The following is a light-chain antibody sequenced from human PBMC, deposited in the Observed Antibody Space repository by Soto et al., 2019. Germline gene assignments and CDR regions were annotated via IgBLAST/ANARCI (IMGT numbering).Light chain of an antibody. CDR1: SSNIGAGYD. CDR3: QSYDSRLSVSDV. V-gene: IGLV1-40*01. J-gene: IGLJ1*01. CDR2: VNN. Sequence: QSVLTQPPSVSGAPGQRVTISCTGSSSNIGAGYDVHWYQQLPGTAPKLLIYVNNNRPSGVPDRFSGSKSGTSASLAITGLQAEDEADYYCQSYDSRLSVSDVFGTGTKVTVL.